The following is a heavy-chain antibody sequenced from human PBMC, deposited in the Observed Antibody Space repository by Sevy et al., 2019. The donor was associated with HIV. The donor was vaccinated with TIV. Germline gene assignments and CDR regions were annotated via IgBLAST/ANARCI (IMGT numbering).Heavy chain of an antibody. D-gene: IGHD6-13*01. CDR2: INPIDGST. Sequence: ASVKVSCKASGYTFTSYYMHWVRQAPGQGLEWMGLINPIDGSTSYAQKFQGRVTMTRDTSTSTVYTELSSLRSEDTAVYYCARDHTVTGSSWYGAFDIWGQGTMVTVSS. CDR3: ARDHTVTGSSWYGAFDI. CDR1: GYTFTSYY. V-gene: IGHV1-46*01. J-gene: IGHJ3*02.